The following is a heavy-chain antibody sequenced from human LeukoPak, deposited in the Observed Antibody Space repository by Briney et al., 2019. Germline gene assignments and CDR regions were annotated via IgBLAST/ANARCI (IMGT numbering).Heavy chain of an antibody. Sequence: RASVKVSCKASGYTFTSNDINWVRQATGQGLEWMGWMNPNSGNTGYAQKFQGRVTITRNTSISTAYMELSSLRSEDTAVYYCARGFSWVQLQDYWGQGTLVTVSS. CDR1: GYTFTSND. J-gene: IGHJ4*02. CDR2: MNPNSGNT. CDR3: ARGFSWVQLQDY. V-gene: IGHV1-8*03. D-gene: IGHD6-13*01.